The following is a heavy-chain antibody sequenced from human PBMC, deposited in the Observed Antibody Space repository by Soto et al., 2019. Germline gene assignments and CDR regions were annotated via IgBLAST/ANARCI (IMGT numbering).Heavy chain of an antibody. CDR2: ISTTGSYT. Sequence: GGSLRLSSAASGCTFSDYYMNWIRQAPGKGLEWVAYISTTGSYTNYADSVKGRFTISRDYAKNSLYLQMNSLRAEDTAISYCARQAGSGYHYRMDVWGQGTTVSSPQ. V-gene: IGHV3-11*06. J-gene: IGHJ6*01. CDR3: ARQAGSGYHYRMDV. D-gene: IGHD3-10*01. CDR1: GCTFSDYY.